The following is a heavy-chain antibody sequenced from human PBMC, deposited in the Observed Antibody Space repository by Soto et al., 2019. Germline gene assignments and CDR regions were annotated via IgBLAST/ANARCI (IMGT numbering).Heavy chain of an antibody. V-gene: IGHV4-39*01. CDR3: ASAVSSTDGMDV. CDR1: GDSSVSSSSYY. Sequence: SETLSLTCTVSGDSSVSSSSYYWGWIRQPPGKGLEWIGSIYYTGNTFYSPSFRSRLTISVDTSKSQFSLKLRSVTAADTATYYCASAVSSTDGMDVWGQGTTVTVSS. J-gene: IGHJ6*02. D-gene: IGHD2-15*01. CDR2: IYYTGNT.